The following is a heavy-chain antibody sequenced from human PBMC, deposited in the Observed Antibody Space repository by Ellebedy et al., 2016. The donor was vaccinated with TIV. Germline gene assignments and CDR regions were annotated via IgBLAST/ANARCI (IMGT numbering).Heavy chain of an antibody. CDR3: ARAPGSSSGWYFPGDY. J-gene: IGHJ4*02. CDR1: GGSISGDH. CDR2: DGGST. V-gene: IGHV4-59*01. Sequence: MPSETLSLTCSVSGGSISGDHWSWIRQPPGKGLEWIGNDGGSTYYNPSLKSRVTISVDTSKNQFSLKLSSVTAADTAVYYCARAPGSSSGWYFPGDYWGQGTLVTVSS. D-gene: IGHD6-19*01.